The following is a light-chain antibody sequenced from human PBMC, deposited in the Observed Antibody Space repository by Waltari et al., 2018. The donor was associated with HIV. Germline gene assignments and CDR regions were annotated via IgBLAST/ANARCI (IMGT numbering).Light chain of an antibody. V-gene: IGKV3-15*01. J-gene: IGKJ2*01. CDR1: QSVSSN. CDR3: QQYDNWPFT. CDR2: GAS. Sequence: EIVMMQSPATLSVSPGERATLSCRASQSVSSNLAWYQQKLGQAPRLLIYGASTRATGIPASFIGSGSGTEFTLTISSLQSEDFAVYYCQQYDNWPFTFGQGTKLEIK.